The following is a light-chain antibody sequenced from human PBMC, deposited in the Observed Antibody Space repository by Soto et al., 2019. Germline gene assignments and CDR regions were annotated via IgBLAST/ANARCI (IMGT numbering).Light chain of an antibody. J-gene: IGLJ2*01. CDR2: EDN. Sequence: NFMLTQPHSVSESPGKTVTISCTRSSGSIASNYVQWYQQRPGSAPTTVIYEDNQRPSGVPDRFSGSIDSSSNSASLTISGLEDEGGAYYLRPVFGSRPVVFRGRTK. V-gene: IGLV6-57*04. CDR3: PVFGSRPVV. CDR1: SGSIASNY.